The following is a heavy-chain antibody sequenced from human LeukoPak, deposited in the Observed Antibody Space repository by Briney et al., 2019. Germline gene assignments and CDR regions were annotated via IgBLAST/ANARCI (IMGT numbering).Heavy chain of an antibody. V-gene: IGHV3-23*01. CDR1: GFTFRLYA. CDR3: AKDRDINSWYDFDY. Sequence: GGSLRLSCAASGFTFRLYAMNWVRLAPGKGLEWVSSISDSGGSTYYADSVKGRFTISRDNSKKTLYLQMNSLRAEDTAVYYCAKDRDINSWYDFDYWGQGTLVTVSS. D-gene: IGHD6-13*01. J-gene: IGHJ4*02. CDR2: ISDSGGST.